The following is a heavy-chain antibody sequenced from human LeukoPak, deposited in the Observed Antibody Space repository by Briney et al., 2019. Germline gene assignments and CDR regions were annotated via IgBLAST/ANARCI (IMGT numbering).Heavy chain of an antibody. J-gene: IGHJ4*02. CDR2: IWYDGSNK. CDR3: ATLVGATADY. D-gene: IGHD1-26*01. Sequence: SCKASGYTFTSYYMHWVRQAPGKGLEWVAVIWYDGSNKYYADSVKGRFTISRDNSKNTLYLQMNSLRAEDTAVYYCATLVGATADYWGQGTLVTVSS. CDR1: GYTFTSYY. V-gene: IGHV3-33*01.